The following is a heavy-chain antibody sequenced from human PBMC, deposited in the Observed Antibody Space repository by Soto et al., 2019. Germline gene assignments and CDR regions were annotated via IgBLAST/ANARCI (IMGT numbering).Heavy chain of an antibody. CDR3: AREGYDILTGYYKTYYYYGMDV. CDR2: IYPGDSDT. D-gene: IGHD3-9*01. V-gene: IGHV5-51*01. Sequence: PVESLKISCKGSGYSFTSYWIGWVRQMPGKGLEWMGIIYPGDSDTRYSPSFQGQVTISADKSISTAYLQWSSLKASDTAMYYCAREGYDILTGYYKTYYYYGMDVWGQGTTVPVSS. J-gene: IGHJ6*02. CDR1: GYSFTSYW.